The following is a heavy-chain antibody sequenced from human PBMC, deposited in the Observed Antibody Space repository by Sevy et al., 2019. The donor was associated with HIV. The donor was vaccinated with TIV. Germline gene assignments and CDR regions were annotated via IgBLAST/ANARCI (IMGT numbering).Heavy chain of an antibody. D-gene: IGHD3-16*01. CDR2: SFYSGTT. Sequence: SETLSLTCTVSGGSISTSSYYWGWIRQPPGKGLEWIGNSFYSGTTHYNPSLKSRVTISVDTSKNQFSLKLSSVTAADTAVYYGARLASRLRDNWSDPWGQGTLVTVSS. V-gene: IGHV4-39*01. CDR1: GGSISTSSYY. J-gene: IGHJ5*02. CDR3: ARLASRLRDNWSDP.